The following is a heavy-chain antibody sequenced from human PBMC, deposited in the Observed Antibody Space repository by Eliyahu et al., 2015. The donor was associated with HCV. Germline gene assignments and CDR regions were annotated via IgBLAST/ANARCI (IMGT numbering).Heavy chain of an antibody. V-gene: IGHV3-11*01. D-gene: IGHD3-9*01. CDR1: GFPFSDSY. J-gene: IGHJ4*02. Sequence: QVQLVESGGGLVKPGGSLRLSCAASGFPFSDSYMNWXXQAXGKGLGWVSSTSGSGSTTYYADSVKGRFTISRDNSNNSLLLQMNSLRVDDTALYYCARGGGGITIFGVDPFDWLLSRGNFDHWGQGTLVTVSS. CDR3: ARGGGGITIFGVDPFDWLLSRGNFDH. CDR2: TSGSGSTT.